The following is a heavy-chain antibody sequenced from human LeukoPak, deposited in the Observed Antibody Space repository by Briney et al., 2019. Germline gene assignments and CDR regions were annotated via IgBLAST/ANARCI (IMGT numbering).Heavy chain of an antibody. CDR3: ARGRQEPPLLGWYFDL. CDR1: GFTFSSYE. J-gene: IGHJ2*01. V-gene: IGHV3-48*03. Sequence: GGSLRLSCAASGFTFSSYEMNWVRQAPGKGLEWVSYISSSGSTIYYADSVKGRFTISRDNAKNSLYLQMNSLRAEDTAVYYCARGRQEPPLLGWYFDLWGRGTLVTVSS. CDR2: ISSSGSTI.